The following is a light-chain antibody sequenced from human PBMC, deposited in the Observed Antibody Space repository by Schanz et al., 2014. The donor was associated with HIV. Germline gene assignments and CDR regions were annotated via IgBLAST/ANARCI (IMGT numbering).Light chain of an antibody. CDR1: SSNLGSNA. J-gene: IGLJ3*02. V-gene: IGLV1-44*01. CDR2: NSY. Sequence: QSVLTQPPSASGTPGQRVTISCSVSSSNLGSNAVNWFQHLPGTAPKLLIYNSYHRPSGVPDRFSGSGSGTSASLAISGLQSDDEADYYCGTWDDSLNGCVLGAGTKVTVL. CDR3: GTWDDSLNGCV.